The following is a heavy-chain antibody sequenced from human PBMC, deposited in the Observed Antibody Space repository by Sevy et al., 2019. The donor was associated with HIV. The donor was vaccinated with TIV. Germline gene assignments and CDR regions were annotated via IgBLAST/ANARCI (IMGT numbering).Heavy chain of an antibody. V-gene: IGHV4-34*01. Sequence: SETLSLTCAVYGGSFSGYYWSWIRQPPGKGLEWIGEINHSGSSNYNLSLKSRVTISVDTSKNQFSLKLSSVTAADTAVYYYARAVVVVPAASYYYYGMDVWGQGTTVTVSS. J-gene: IGHJ6*02. CDR1: GGSFSGYY. D-gene: IGHD2-2*01. CDR3: ARAVVVVPAASYYYYGMDV. CDR2: INHSGSS.